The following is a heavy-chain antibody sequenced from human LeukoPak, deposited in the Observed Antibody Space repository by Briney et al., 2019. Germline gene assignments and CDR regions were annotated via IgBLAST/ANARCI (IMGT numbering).Heavy chain of an antibody. V-gene: IGHV3-30*03. CDR2: ISYDGRNK. Sequence: PGGSLRLSCAASGFTFSSYGMHWVRQAPGKGLEWVAVISYDGRNKYYADSVKGRFTISRDNSKNTLHLQMNSLRAEDTAVYYCASHWAQQLVSDYWGQGTLVTVSS. CDR3: ASHWAQQLVSDY. D-gene: IGHD6-13*01. J-gene: IGHJ4*02. CDR1: GFTFSSYG.